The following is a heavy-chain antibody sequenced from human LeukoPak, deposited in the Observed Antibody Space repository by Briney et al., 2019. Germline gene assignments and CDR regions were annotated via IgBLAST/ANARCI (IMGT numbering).Heavy chain of an antibody. D-gene: IGHD1-26*01. CDR2: FDPEDGER. V-gene: IGHV1-24*01. CDR3: ARDRIVGATAFSFHP. CDR1: GNTLSELP. Sequence: GAAVKVSCKVSGNTLSELPMQWVRQAPGKGLEWMGGFDPEDGERIYAQKFQGRVSMTEDTTTDTAYMELRSLRSEDTAVYYCARDRIVGATAFSFHPWGQGTLVTVSS. J-gene: IGHJ5*02.